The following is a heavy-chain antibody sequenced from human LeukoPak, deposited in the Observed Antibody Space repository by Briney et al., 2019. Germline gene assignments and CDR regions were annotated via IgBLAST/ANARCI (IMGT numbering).Heavy chain of an antibody. CDR2: INSDGSST. D-gene: IGHD3-16*02. CDR3: AREAVSFDAFDI. Sequence: GGSLRLSCAASGFTFSSYWMHWVRQAPGKGLVWVSRINSDGSSTSYADSVKGRFTISRDNAKNTLYLQMNSPRAEDTAVYYCAREAVSFDAFDIWGQGTMVTVSS. CDR1: GFTFSSYW. V-gene: IGHV3-74*01. J-gene: IGHJ3*02.